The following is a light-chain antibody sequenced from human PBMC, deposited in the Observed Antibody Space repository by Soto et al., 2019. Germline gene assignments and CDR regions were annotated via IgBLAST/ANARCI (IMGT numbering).Light chain of an antibody. CDR2: VVR. Sequence: QSALTQPASVSGSPGQSITISCTGTSSDVGYYNYVSWYQQHPGKAPKVLIYVVRNRPSGASSRFSGSKSGNTAFLTISGLQPEDEADYYCSSYTRSSSVLFGGGTKLTVL. CDR3: SSYTRSSSVL. V-gene: IGLV2-14*01. J-gene: IGLJ2*01. CDR1: SSDVGYYNY.